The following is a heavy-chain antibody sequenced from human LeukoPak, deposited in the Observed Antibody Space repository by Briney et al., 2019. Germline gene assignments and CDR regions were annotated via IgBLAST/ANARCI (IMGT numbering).Heavy chain of an antibody. D-gene: IGHD4-17*01. CDR2: ISSSSSYI. Sequence: PGGSLRLSCAASGFTFSSYSMNWVRQAPGKGLEWVSSISSSSSYIYYADSVKGRFTISRDNAKNSLYLQMNSLRAEDTAVYYCARDDYVDPSIDYWGQGTLVTVSS. V-gene: IGHV3-21*01. CDR3: ARDDYVDPSIDY. CDR1: GFTFSSYS. J-gene: IGHJ4*02.